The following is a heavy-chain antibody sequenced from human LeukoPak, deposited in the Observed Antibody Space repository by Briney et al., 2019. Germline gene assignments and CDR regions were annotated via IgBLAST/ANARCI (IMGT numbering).Heavy chain of an antibody. J-gene: IGHJ4*02. Sequence: GSLRLSCAASGFTFSSYAMHWVRQAPGKGLEWVAVISYDGSNKYYADSVKGRFTISRDNSKNTLYLQMNSLRAEDTAVYYCARGNSGYYFDYWGQGTLVTVSS. D-gene: IGHD3-22*01. CDR2: ISYDGSNK. CDR1: GFTFSSYA. V-gene: IGHV3-30-3*01. CDR3: ARGNSGYYFDY.